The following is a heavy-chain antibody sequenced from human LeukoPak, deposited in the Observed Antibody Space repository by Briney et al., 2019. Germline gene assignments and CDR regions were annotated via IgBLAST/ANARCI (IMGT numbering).Heavy chain of an antibody. Sequence: GGSQRLSCVASGFTFSNAWMSWVRLAPGKGLEWVGHIKSKTDGGTRNYGAPLKGRFTISRVDSENTPYLQMNSLKTEDTAIYYCTTEGLFWGQGALVTVSS. CDR1: GFTFSNAW. CDR2: IKSKTDGGTR. CDR3: TTEGLF. J-gene: IGHJ4*02. V-gene: IGHV3-15*01.